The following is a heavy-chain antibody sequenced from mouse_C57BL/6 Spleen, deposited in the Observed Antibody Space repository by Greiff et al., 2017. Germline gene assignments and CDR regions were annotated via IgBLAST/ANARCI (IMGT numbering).Heavy chain of an antibody. CDR2: IYPGDGDT. J-gene: IGHJ4*01. Sequence: VQLMESGAELVKPGASVKISCKASGYAFSSYWMNWVKQRPGKGLEWIGQIYPGDGDTNYNGKFKGKATLTADKSSSTAYMQLSSLTSEDSAVYFCARYYYFAGYYAMDYWGQGTSVTVSS. V-gene: IGHV1-80*01. CDR1: GYAFSSYW. CDR3: ARYYYFAGYYAMDY. D-gene: IGHD1-1*01.